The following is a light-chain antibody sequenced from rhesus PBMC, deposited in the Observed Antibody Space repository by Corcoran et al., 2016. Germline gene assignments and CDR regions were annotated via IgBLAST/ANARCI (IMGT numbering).Light chain of an antibody. CDR3: LQWTTSPWT. Sequence: DIQMTQSPSSLSASVGDTVTITCRASQSVSSWLDWYQQKPGRAPKLLIYSAATLQSGFPSRFSGSGSGTDFTLTITSLQPEDFATYYCLQWTTSPWTFGQGTKVEIK. CDR2: SAA. CDR1: QSVSSW. V-gene: IGKV1-22*01. J-gene: IGKJ1*01.